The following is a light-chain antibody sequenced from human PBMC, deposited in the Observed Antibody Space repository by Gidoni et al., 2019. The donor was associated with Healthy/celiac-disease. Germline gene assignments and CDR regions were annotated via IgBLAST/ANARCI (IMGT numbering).Light chain of an antibody. CDR3: QSYDSSLSFYV. J-gene: IGLJ1*01. CDR2: GNS. CDR1: SSNIGAGYD. Sequence: QSVLTQPPSVSAAPGPRVTISCTGSSSNIGAGYDVHWYQQLPGTAPKLLIYGNSNRPSGVPDRFSGSKSGTSASLAITGLQAEDEADYYCQSYDSSLSFYVFGTGTKVTVL. V-gene: IGLV1-40*01.